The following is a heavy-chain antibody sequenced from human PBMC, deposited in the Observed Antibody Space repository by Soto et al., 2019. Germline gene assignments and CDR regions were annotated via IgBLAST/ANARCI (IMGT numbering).Heavy chain of an antibody. Sequence: LETLSLTCAVSGGSISSSNWWSWVRQPPGKGLEWIGEIYHIGSTNYNPSLKSRVTISVDKSKNQFSLKLSSVTAADTAVYYCARYLYYDILTGYYGMDVWGQGTTVTVSS. CDR3: ARYLYYDILTGYYGMDV. CDR2: IYHIGST. J-gene: IGHJ6*02. V-gene: IGHV4-4*02. D-gene: IGHD3-9*01. CDR1: GGSISSSNW.